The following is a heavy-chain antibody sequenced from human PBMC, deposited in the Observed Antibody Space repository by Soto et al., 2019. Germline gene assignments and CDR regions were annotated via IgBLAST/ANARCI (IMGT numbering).Heavy chain of an antibody. V-gene: IGHV3-21*01. CDR1: GFTFSSYS. D-gene: IGHD6-19*01. CDR2: ISSSSSYI. Sequence: ESGGGLVKPGGSLRLSCAASGFTFSSYSMNWVRQAPGKGLEWVSSISSSSSYIYYADSVKGRFTISRDNAKNSLYLQMNSLRAEDTAVYYCARGAHPGYSSGWSLGYWGQGTLVTVSS. J-gene: IGHJ4*02. CDR3: ARGAHPGYSSGWSLGY.